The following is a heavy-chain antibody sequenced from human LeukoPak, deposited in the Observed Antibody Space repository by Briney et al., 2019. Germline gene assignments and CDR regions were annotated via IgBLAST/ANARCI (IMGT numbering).Heavy chain of an antibody. Sequence: SETLSLTCTVSGGSISSSGYYWGWIRQSPGEGLEWIANIYYSGITYYNPSLKSRVTISVDTSRNHFSLKLSSVTAADTAVYYCARLYGSGSYYSSYYYYMDVWGKGTTVTISS. CDR3: ARLYGSGSYYSSYYYYMDV. CDR1: GGSISSSGYY. V-gene: IGHV4-39*02. D-gene: IGHD3-10*01. CDR2: IYYSGIT. J-gene: IGHJ6*03.